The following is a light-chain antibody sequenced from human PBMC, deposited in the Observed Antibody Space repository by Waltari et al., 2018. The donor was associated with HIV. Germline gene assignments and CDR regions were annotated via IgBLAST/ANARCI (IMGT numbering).Light chain of an antibody. CDR3: ASWDDSLNGPV. Sequence: QSVLTQPPSASGTPGQRVTISCSGSSSNIGSNTVNWYQQLPRTAPKLLTHSNDQRPSGVPDLFSGSKSGTSASLAISGLQSEDEADYYCASWDDSLNGPVFGGGTKLTVL. J-gene: IGLJ3*02. CDR1: SSNIGSNT. V-gene: IGLV1-44*01. CDR2: SND.